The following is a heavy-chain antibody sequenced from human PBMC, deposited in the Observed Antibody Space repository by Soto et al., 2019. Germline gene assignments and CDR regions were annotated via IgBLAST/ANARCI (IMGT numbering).Heavy chain of an antibody. Sequence: GGSLRLSCAASGFTFSSYGMHWVRQAPGKGLEWVAVISYDGSNKYYADSVKGRFTISRDNSKNTLYLQMNSLRAEDTVVFCWAKKDYDFGSGYRHSYFDYWGQGTLVTVSS. D-gene: IGHD3-3*01. V-gene: IGHV3-30*18. CDR1: GFTFSSYG. J-gene: IGHJ4*02. CDR2: ISYDGSNK. CDR3: AKKDYDFGSGYRHSYFDY.